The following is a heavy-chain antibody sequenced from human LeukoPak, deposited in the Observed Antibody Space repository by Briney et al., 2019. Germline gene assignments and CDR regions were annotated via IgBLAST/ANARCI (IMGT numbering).Heavy chain of an antibody. V-gene: IGHV1-69*01. J-gene: IGHJ3*02. CDR1: GGTFSSYA. Sequence: SVKVSCKASGGTFSSYAISWVRQAPGQGLEWMGGIIPIFGTANYAQKFQGRVTITADESTSTAYMELSSLRSEDTAVYYCAGEVGHGGNQAFDIWGQGTMVTVSS. CDR3: AGEVGHGGNQAFDI. D-gene: IGHD4-23*01. CDR2: IIPIFGTA.